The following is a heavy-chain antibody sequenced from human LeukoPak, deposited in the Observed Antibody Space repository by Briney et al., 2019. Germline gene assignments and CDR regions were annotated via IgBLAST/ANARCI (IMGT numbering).Heavy chain of an antibody. Sequence: GGSLRLSCAASGFTFSSYAMSWVCQAPGKGLEWVSAISGSGGSTYYADSVKGRFTISRDNSKNTLYLQMNSLRAEDTAVYYCAKNPYSSSFRYFDYWGQGTLVTVSS. J-gene: IGHJ4*02. CDR2: ISGSGGST. V-gene: IGHV3-23*01. CDR1: GFTFSSYA. D-gene: IGHD6-6*01. CDR3: AKNPYSSSFRYFDY.